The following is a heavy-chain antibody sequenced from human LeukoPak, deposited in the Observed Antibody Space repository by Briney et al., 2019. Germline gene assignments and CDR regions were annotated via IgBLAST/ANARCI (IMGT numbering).Heavy chain of an antibody. D-gene: IGHD5-24*01. Sequence: GGSLRLSCAASGFTFSNYSMNWARQAPGKGLEWVSSISSRSSYIYYADSVKGRFTISRDNAKNSLYLQMNSLRAEDTAVYYCARGGYGYNFFDYWGQGTLVTVSS. CDR3: ARGGYGYNFFDY. V-gene: IGHV3-21*01. J-gene: IGHJ4*02. CDR1: GFTFSNYS. CDR2: ISSRSSYI.